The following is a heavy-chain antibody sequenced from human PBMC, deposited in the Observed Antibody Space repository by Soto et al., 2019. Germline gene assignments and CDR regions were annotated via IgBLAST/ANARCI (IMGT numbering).Heavy chain of an antibody. D-gene: IGHD6-19*01. CDR3: AIRIAVAGSDY. Sequence: GGSLRLSCAASGFTFSGYEMNWVRQAPGKGLEWVSYISSSGSTIYYADSVKGRFTISRDNAKNSLYLQMNSLRAEDTAVYYCAIRIAVAGSDYWGQGTQVTVSS. CDR2: ISSSGSTI. CDR1: GFTFSGYE. J-gene: IGHJ4*02. V-gene: IGHV3-48*03.